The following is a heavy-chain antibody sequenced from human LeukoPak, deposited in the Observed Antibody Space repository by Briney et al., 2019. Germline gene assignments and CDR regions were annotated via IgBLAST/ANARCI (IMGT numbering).Heavy chain of an antibody. D-gene: IGHD2/OR15-2a*01. J-gene: IGHJ4*02. Sequence: SETLSLTCTVSGGSISSSSYYWGWIRQPPGKGLEWIGSIYYSGSTYYNPSLKSRVTISVDTSKNQFSLKLSSVTAADTAVYYCARSLRIDDYWGQGTLVTVSS. CDR1: GGSISSSSYY. V-gene: IGHV4-39*07. CDR3: ARSLRIDDY. CDR2: IYYSGST.